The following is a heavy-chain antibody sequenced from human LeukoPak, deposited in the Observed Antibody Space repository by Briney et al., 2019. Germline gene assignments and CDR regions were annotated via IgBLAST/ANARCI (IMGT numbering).Heavy chain of an antibody. J-gene: IGHJ5*02. CDR3: ARDTGDYYRSGSYFDP. V-gene: IGHV1-2*02. CDR1: GYTFRGYY. CDR2: VSSHSGGT. Sequence: AAPKLSCKASGYTFRGYYIHWVRQAPGEGLQWMGWVSSHSGGTKYAQKFEGRVTMTTDTSISTAYMELSRLGSDDTAVYYCARDTGDYYRSGSYFDPWGQGTLVIVSS. D-gene: IGHD3-10*01.